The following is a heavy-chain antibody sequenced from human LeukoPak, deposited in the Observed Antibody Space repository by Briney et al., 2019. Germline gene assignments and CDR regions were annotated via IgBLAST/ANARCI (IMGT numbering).Heavy chain of an antibody. D-gene: IGHD6-19*01. CDR3: ARDYSPIAVAGIRLFDY. V-gene: IGHV1-46*01. CDR1: GYTFTSYY. Sequence: ASVKVSCKASGYTFTSYYMHWVRQAPGQGLEWMGIINPSGGSTSYAQKFQGRVTMTRDTSTSTVYMELSSLRSEDTAVYYCARDYSPIAVAGIRLFDYWGQGALVTVSS. J-gene: IGHJ4*02. CDR2: INPSGGST.